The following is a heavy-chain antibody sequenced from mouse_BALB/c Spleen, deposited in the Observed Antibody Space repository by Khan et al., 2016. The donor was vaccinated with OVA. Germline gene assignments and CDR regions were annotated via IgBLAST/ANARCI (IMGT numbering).Heavy chain of an antibody. CDR1: GFTFTSYG. J-gene: IGHJ2*01. V-gene: IGHV5-17*02. Sequence: EVELVESGGGLVQPGGSRKLSCAASGFTFTSYGMHWIRQAPEKGLEWVAYISSDSSTIYYADTVKGRFTISRDNPKNTLFLQMTSLRSGDTAMDFFATSYFYGYYFDYWGQGTTLTVSS. D-gene: IGHD1-1*01. CDR2: ISSDSSTI. CDR3: ATSYFYGYYFDY.